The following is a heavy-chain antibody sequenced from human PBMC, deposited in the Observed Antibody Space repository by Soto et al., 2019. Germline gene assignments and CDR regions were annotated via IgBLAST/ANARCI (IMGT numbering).Heavy chain of an antibody. V-gene: IGHV3-23*01. Sequence: EVQLLESGGGLVQPGGSLRLSCAASGFMFSSYAMSWVRQAPGKGLEWVSAVSGSGGSTYYADSVKGRFTISRDKSKNPLYLQMNSLRVEDTAVYYCATDHYGSGIWYFDLWGRGTLVTVSS. J-gene: IGHJ2*01. CDR3: ATDHYGSGIWYFDL. CDR2: VSGSGGST. D-gene: IGHD3-10*01. CDR1: GFMFSSYA.